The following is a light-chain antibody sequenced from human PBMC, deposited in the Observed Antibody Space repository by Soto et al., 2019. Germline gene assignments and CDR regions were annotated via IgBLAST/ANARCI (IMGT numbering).Light chain of an antibody. CDR1: QSLLDSDGETY. V-gene: IGKV2-24*01. Sequence: EIVMTQTPLSSPVTLGEPASISCRSSQSLLDSDGETYLSWLQQRPGQPPRLLIYKTSSRSSGVPVILSSSEVGTDMSLRISRVEVEDVGVYYCMQATPFPHALGQGNKLVI. CDR3: MQATPFPHA. CDR2: KTS. J-gene: IGKJ2*01.